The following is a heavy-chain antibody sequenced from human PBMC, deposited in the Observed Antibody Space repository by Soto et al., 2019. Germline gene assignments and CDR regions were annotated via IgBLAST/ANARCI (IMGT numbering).Heavy chain of an antibody. V-gene: IGHV3-23*01. CDR2: ISVGSTTI. J-gene: IGHJ4*02. CDR3: AKDPNGDYIGAFDS. Sequence: EVQLSESEGSFVRPGGSLRLSCEGSAFTFGTYAMTWVRQAPGKGLEWLSAISVGSTTIKYADSVKGRFTISRDNSKNMLYLQMNSLRAEDTAIYYCAKDPNGDYIGAFDSWGQGTLVTVSS. D-gene: IGHD4-17*01. CDR1: AFTFGTYA.